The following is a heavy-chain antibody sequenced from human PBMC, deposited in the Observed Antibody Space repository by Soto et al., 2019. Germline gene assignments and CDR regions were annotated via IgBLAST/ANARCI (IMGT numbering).Heavy chain of an antibody. Sequence: EVQLLESGGGLVQPGGSLRLSCSVSGVTFSTYAMNWIRQAPGKGLEWVSGIGSSNYGGTHYADYVKGRFTISRDDSKNTLYLQMNSLRAEDSAVYYCAKDRGDVLGIYRFDYWGQGTLVTVSS. J-gene: IGHJ4*02. V-gene: IGHV3-23*01. CDR2: IGSSNYGGT. CDR1: GVTFSTYA. D-gene: IGHD3-10*01. CDR3: AKDRGDVLGIYRFDY.